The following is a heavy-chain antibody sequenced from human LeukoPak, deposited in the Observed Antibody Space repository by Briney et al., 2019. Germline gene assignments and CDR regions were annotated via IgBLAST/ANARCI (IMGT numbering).Heavy chain of an antibody. J-gene: IGHJ6*04. D-gene: IGHD4-17*01. Sequence: GESLKISCKGSGYSFTSYWISWVRQMPGKGLEWMGRIDPSDSYTNYSPSFQGHVTISADKSISTAYLQWSSLKASDTVMYYCARLVYHYGDTSPHASYYYYGMDVWGKGTTVTVSS. V-gene: IGHV5-10-1*01. CDR1: GYSFTSYW. CDR3: ARLVYHYGDTSPHASYYYYGMDV. CDR2: IDPSDSYT.